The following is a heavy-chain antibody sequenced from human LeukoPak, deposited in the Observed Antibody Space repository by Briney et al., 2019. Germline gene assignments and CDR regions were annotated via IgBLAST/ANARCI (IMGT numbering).Heavy chain of an antibody. Sequence: GGTLRLSCAASGFTFSSYAMHWVRQAPGRGLEYVSAISSNGGSTYYANSVKGRFTISRDNSKNTLYLQMGSLRAEDMAVYYCARGALELYYYGSGSYLYTYSFDYWGQGTLVTVSS. CDR3: ARGALELYYYGSGSYLYTYSFDY. J-gene: IGHJ4*02. CDR2: ISSNGGST. CDR1: GFTFSSYA. D-gene: IGHD3-10*01. V-gene: IGHV3-64*01.